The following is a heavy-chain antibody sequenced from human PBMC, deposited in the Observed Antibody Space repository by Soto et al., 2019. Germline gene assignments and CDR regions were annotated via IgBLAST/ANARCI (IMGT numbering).Heavy chain of an antibody. Sequence: ASVTVSCNTYVYTFSNYGINWVRQAPGQGLEWMDWISGDNGNTNYAQTVQCRVTMTTDTSTGTVYMELRSLKSDDTAIYYCSRFIMPGGWFDPNYYNGMEVGGQGTTVTDS. CDR2: ISGDNGNT. CDR1: VYTFSNYG. J-gene: IGHJ6*02. CDR3: SRFIMPGGWFDPNYYNGMEV. D-gene: IGHD6-19*01. V-gene: IGHV1-18*01.